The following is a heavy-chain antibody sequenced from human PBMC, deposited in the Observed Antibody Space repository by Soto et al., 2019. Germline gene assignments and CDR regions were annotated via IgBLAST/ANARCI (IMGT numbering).Heavy chain of an antibody. CDR3: TTDLENYHFWSGYLAFDY. J-gene: IGHJ4*02. CDR2: IKSKTDGGTT. Sequence: XGSLRLSCAASGFTFSNAWMNWVRQAPGKGLEWVGRIKSKTDGGTTDYAAPVKGRFTISRDDSKNTLYLQMNSLKTEDTAVYYCTTDLENYHFWSGYLAFDYWGQGTLVTVSS. V-gene: IGHV3-15*07. CDR1: GFTFSNAW. D-gene: IGHD3-3*01.